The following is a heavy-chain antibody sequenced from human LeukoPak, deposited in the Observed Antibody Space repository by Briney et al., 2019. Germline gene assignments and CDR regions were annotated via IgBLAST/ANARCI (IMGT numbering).Heavy chain of an antibody. J-gene: IGHJ6*02. V-gene: IGHV3-21*01. CDR2: ISSSSSYI. CDR1: GFTFSSYS. CDR3: ARAMVREVFYYYYGMDV. Sequence: GGSLRLSCAASGFTFSSYSMNWVRQAPGKGLEWVSSISSSSSYIYYADSVKGRFTISRDNAKNSLYLQMNSLRAEDTAVYYCARAMVREVFYYYYGMDVWGQGTTVTVSS. D-gene: IGHD3-10*01.